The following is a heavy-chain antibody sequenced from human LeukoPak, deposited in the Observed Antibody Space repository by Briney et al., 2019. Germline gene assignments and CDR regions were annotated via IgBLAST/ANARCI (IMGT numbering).Heavy chain of an antibody. CDR3: ARDLAFRGPTSTDAFDI. J-gene: IGHJ3*02. Sequence: EASVKVSCKASGYTFTSYGISWVRQAPGQGLEWMGWISAYNGNRNYAQKLQGRVTMTTDTSTSTAYMELRSLKSDDTAVYYCARDLAFRGPTSTDAFDIWGQGTMVTVSS. D-gene: IGHD3-3*02. V-gene: IGHV1-18*01. CDR1: GYTFTSYG. CDR2: ISAYNGNR.